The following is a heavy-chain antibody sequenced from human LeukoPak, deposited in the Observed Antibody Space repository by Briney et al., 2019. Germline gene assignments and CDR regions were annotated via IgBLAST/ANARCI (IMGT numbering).Heavy chain of an antibody. CDR3: ARDPSNTVTTSWDY. Sequence: GGSLRLSCAASGFTFSSYRMNWVRQAPGKGLEWVSSISSSGSYIYYADSVKGRFTISRDNAKNSLYLQMNSLRAEDTAVYYCARDPSNTVTTSWDYWGQGTLVTVSS. CDR1: GFTFSSYR. D-gene: IGHD4-17*01. CDR2: ISSSGSYI. J-gene: IGHJ4*02. V-gene: IGHV3-21*01.